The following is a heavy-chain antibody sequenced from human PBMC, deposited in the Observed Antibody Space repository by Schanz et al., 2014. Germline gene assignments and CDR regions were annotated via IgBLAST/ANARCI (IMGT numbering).Heavy chain of an antibody. CDR2: ISAYNGNT. V-gene: IGHV1-18*01. Sequence: QVQLVQSGAEVKKPGASVKVSCKASGYTFTSYGISWVRQAPGQGLEWMGWISAYNGNTKYPQKLQGRVTMTTDTSTSTAYMKLRSLRSDDTAVYDCARDAADFYDILSEEDDWGQGTLVTVSS. J-gene: IGHJ4*02. CDR3: ARDAADFYDILSEEDD. CDR1: GYTFTSYG. D-gene: IGHD3-9*01.